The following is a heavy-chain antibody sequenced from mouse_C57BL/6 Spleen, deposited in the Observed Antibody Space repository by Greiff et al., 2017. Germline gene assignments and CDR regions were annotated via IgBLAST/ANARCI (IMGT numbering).Heavy chain of an antibody. Sequence: EVKLMESGGGLVQPGGSLSLSCAASGFTFTDYYMSWVRQPPGKALEWLGFIRNKANGYTTEYSASVKGRFTISRDNSQSILYLQMNALRAEDSATYYCARSYYPYCVDYWGQGTTLTVSS. J-gene: IGHJ2*01. D-gene: IGHD2-10*01. V-gene: IGHV7-3*01. CDR1: GFTFTDYY. CDR3: ARSYYPYCVDY. CDR2: IRNKANGYTT.